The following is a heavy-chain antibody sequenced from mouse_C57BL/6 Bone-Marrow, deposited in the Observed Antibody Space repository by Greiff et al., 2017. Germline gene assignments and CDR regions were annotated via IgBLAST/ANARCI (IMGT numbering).Heavy chain of an antibody. CDR3: ARSNYSNYEGPYYFDY. V-gene: IGHV1-26*01. CDR1: GYTFTDYY. CDR2: INPNNGGT. Sequence: EVQLQQSGPELVKPGASVKISCKASGYTFTDYYMNWVKQSHGKSLEWIGDINPNNGGTSYNQKFKGKATLTVEKSSSTAYMELRSLTSEDSAVYYCARSNYSNYEGPYYFDYWGQGTTLTVSS. D-gene: IGHD2-5*01. J-gene: IGHJ2*01.